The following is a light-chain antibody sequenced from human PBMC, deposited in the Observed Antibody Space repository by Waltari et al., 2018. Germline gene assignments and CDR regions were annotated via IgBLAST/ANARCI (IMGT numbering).Light chain of an antibody. CDR2: DVS. V-gene: IGKV3-11*01. CDR1: QYICDS. Sequence: DIVLTQFPATLSLSPGERATLSRRASQYICDSLAWYQQNPGQVPRLLIPDVSNRATGIPARFGGSGSGTDFTLIISSLEPEDFAVYYCQHRYSWPLSFGGGTKVQIK. J-gene: IGKJ4*01. CDR3: QHRYSWPLS.